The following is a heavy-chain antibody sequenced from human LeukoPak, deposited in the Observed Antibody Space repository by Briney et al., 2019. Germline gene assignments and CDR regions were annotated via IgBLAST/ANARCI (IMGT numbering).Heavy chain of an antibody. Sequence: GGSLRLSCAASGFTFSSYGMHWVRQAPGKGLEWVSAISGSGGSTYYADSVKGRFTISRDNSKNTLYLQMNSLRAEDTAVYYCAKDPTSGYFGFDYWGQGTLVTVSS. CDR1: GFTFSSYG. D-gene: IGHD3-22*01. CDR3: AKDPTSGYFGFDY. J-gene: IGHJ4*02. CDR2: ISGSGGST. V-gene: IGHV3-23*01.